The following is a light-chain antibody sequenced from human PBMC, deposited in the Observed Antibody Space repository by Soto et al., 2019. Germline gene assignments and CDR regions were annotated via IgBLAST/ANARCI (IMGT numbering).Light chain of an antibody. J-gene: IGKJ2*01. Sequence: EIVLTQSPGTLSLSPGERATLSCRASQTLGTKYLAWYQQKPGQAPSLLIYDTSNRATGVPDRFSCSGSGTDFALTISRLEREDFAVYYCHHYGTSPPNTFGQGTKLEIK. CDR1: QTLGTKY. V-gene: IGKV3-20*01. CDR3: HHYGTSPPNT. CDR2: DTS.